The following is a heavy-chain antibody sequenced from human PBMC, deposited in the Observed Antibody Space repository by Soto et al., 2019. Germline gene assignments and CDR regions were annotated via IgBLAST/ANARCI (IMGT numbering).Heavy chain of an antibody. V-gene: IGHV3-23*01. CDR3: AKWFLSSYYYYYGMDV. D-gene: IGHD2-2*01. CDR2: ISGSGGST. CDR1: GFTFSSYA. J-gene: IGHJ6*02. Sequence: GGSLRLSCAASGFTFSSYAMSWVRQAPGKGLEWVSAISGSGGSTYYADSVKGRFTISRDNSKNTLYLQMNSLRAEDTAVYYCAKWFLSSYYYYYGMDVWGQGTTVTVYS.